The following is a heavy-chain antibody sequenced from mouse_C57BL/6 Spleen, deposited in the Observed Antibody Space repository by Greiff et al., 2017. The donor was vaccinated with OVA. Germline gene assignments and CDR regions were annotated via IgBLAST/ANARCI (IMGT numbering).Heavy chain of an antibody. J-gene: IGHJ1*03. V-gene: IGHV1-55*01. CDR1: GYTFTSYW. CDR3: ARWNDYDHWYFDV. D-gene: IGHD2-4*01. CDR2: IYPGSGST. Sequence: VQLQQPGAELVKPGASVKMSCKASGYTFTSYWMTWVKQRPGQGLEWIGDIYPGSGSTNYNEKFKSKATLTVDTSSSTAYMQLSSLTSEDSAVYYCARWNDYDHWYFDVWGTGTTVTVSS.